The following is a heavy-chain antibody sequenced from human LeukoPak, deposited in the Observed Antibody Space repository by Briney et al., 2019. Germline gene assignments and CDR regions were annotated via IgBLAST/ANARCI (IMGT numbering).Heavy chain of an antibody. CDR1: GGSISSGGYY. V-gene: IGHV4-31*03. J-gene: IGHJ4*02. CDR3: ARGPRSAMFGY. Sequence: SETLSLTCTVSGGSISSGGYYWSWIRQHPGKGLEWIGYIYYSGSTYYNPSLKSRVTISVDTSKSQFSLKLRSVTAADTAVYYCARGPRSAMFGYWGQGTLVTVSS. CDR2: IYYSGST.